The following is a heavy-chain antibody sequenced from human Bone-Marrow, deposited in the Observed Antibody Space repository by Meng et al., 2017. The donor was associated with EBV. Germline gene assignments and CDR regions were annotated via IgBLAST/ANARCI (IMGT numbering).Heavy chain of an antibody. CDR1: GGSISTGDYS. CDR3: ARGRGGDLLGYFHN. Sequence: QLQLQESGSGLVKPSHXLSPPCAVSGGSISTGDYSWSWIRQPPGKGLEWVGYIYHSGITYYNPSLKSRVTISVDRSKNLFSLKLSSVTAADTAVYYCARGRGGDLLGYFHNWGQGTLVTVSS. V-gene: IGHV4-30-2*01. D-gene: IGHD2-21*02. CDR2: IYHSGIT. J-gene: IGHJ1*01.